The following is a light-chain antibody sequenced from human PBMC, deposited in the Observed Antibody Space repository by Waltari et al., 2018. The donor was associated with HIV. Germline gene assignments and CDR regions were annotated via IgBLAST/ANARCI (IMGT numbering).Light chain of an antibody. Sequence: QSALTQPPSVSGAPGQRVTLSCTGLRSTNFGTTYDVHWYQHCPGTRHRLIISTNTNRPSGGTGRFAASKSGTSASLAILGLQAEDEADYYCQSFDRLSALTIFGGGTRLTV. CDR3: QSFDRLSALTI. V-gene: IGLV1-40*01. J-gene: IGLJ2*01. CDR2: TNT. CDR1: RSTNFGTTYD.